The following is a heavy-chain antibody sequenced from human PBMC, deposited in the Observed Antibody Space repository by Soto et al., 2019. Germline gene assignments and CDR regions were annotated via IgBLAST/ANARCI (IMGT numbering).Heavy chain of an antibody. D-gene: IGHD1-1*01. J-gene: IGHJ4*02. CDR2: IHSSGNS. CDR1: GGSISSYY. V-gene: IGHV4-59*01. CDR3: ARGGGPTPTFDY. Sequence: SETLTLTCTVSGGSISSYYWSWIRQPSGKGLEWIGYIHSSGNSNYNPSLKSRVTASADTSKNQFSLKLKPVTAADTAVYYCARGGGPTPTFDYWGQGTLVTVSS.